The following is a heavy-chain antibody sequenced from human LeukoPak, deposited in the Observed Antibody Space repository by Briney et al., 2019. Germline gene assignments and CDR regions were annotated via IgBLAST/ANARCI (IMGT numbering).Heavy chain of an antibody. CDR1: GGSISSYY. J-gene: IGHJ5*02. Sequence: SETLSLTCTVSGGSISSYYWSWIRQPPGKGLEWIGYIYYSGSTNYNPSLKSRVTISVDTSKNQSSLKLSSVTAADTAVYYCARQGATNWFDPWGQGTLVTVSS. CDR3: ARQGATNWFDP. D-gene: IGHD1-26*01. V-gene: IGHV4-59*08. CDR2: IYYSGST.